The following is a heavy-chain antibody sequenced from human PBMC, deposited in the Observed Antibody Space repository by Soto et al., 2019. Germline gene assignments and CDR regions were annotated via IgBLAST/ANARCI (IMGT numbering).Heavy chain of an antibody. CDR1: GGTFSSYA. V-gene: IGHV1-46*01. CDR2: IDPKGGTS. CDR3: ARHISSFRYYYYAMDV. J-gene: IGHJ6*02. Sequence: ASVKVSCKASGGTFSSYAISWVRQAPGQGLEWMGIIDPKGGTSNYAQKFRGRITMTRDTCTSTVYTALSSLRSEDTAMYYCARHISSFRYYYYAMDVWGQGTTVTVCS. D-gene: IGHD2-2*01.